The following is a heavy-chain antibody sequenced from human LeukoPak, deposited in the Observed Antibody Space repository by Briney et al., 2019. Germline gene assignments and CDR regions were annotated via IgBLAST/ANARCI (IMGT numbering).Heavy chain of an antibody. Sequence: GGSLRLSCAASGFTFCSYAMHWVCQAPGKGLGWVAVISYDGSNKYYADSVKGRFTISRDNSKNTLYLQMNSLRAEDTAVYYCARATVYSSSWYSSQNGMDVWSQRTTVTVSS. CDR2: ISYDGSNK. J-gene: IGHJ6*02. CDR1: GFTFCSYA. D-gene: IGHD6-13*01. CDR3: ARATVYSSSWYSSQNGMDV. V-gene: IGHV3-30*04.